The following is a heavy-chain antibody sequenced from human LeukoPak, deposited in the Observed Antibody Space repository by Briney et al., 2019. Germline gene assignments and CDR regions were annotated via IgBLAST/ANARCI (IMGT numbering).Heavy chain of an antibody. J-gene: IGHJ4*02. CDR1: GFTFDNYG. CDR2: VNWNGGST. D-gene: IGHD3-22*01. V-gene: IGHV3-20*04. CDR3: ARASLYDNSAYYLDY. Sequence: GGSLRLSCAASGFTFDNYGMTWVRQVPGKGLEWVSGVNWNGGSTGYADSVKGRFTISRDNAKNSLYLQMNSLRAEDTALYYCARASLYDNSAYYLDYWGQGTLVTVSS.